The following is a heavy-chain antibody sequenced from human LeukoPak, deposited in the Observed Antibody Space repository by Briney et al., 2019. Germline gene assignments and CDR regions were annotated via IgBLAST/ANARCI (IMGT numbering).Heavy chain of an antibody. CDR2: INPNSGGT. Sequence: GASVKVSCKASGYTFTRYYMHWVRQAPGQGLEWMGWINPNSGGTNYAQKFQGRVTMTRDTSISTAYMELGRLRSDDTAVYYCASSRMGYSNSWYIQASFDYWGQGTLVTVSS. CDR1: GYTFTRYY. CDR3: ASSRMGYSNSWYIQASFDY. V-gene: IGHV1-2*02. J-gene: IGHJ4*02. D-gene: IGHD6-13*01.